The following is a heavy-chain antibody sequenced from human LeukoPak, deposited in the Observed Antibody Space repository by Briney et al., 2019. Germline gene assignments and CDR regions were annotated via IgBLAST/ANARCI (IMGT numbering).Heavy chain of an antibody. J-gene: IGHJ3*01. CDR3: ARDPHGGSGRDPHDAFDL. D-gene: IGHD3-3*01. Sequence: GGSLRLSCAASGFTSSNYWIHWVRQAPGKGLVWVSRIKSDGSSASYADSVRGRFTISSDNAKNTIYLQMNSLRAEDAALYYCARDPHGGSGRDPHDAFDLWGQGTMVTVSS. V-gene: IGHV3-74*01. CDR1: GFTSSNYW. CDR2: IKSDGSSA.